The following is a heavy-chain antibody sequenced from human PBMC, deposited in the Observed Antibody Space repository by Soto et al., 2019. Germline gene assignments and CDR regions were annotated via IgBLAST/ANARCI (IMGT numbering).Heavy chain of an antibody. J-gene: IGHJ4*02. Sequence: PGGSLRLSCAASGFTFSSYGMHWVRQAPGKGLEWVAVISYDGSNKYYADSVKGRFTISRDNSKNTLYLQMNSLRAEDTAVYYCAKDDGYYDSSGYYPHWGQGTLVTVSS. CDR3: AKDDGYYDSSGYYPH. V-gene: IGHV3-30*18. D-gene: IGHD3-22*01. CDR2: ISYDGSNK. CDR1: GFTFSSYG.